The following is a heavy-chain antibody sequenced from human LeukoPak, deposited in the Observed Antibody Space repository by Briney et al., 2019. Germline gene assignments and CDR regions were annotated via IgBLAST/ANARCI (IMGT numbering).Heavy chain of an antibody. CDR2: IYSDGST. D-gene: IGHD6-13*01. Sequence: GGSLRLSCAVSGFTVSSNYMSWVRQAPGKALEWLSLIYSDGSTYYADSVKGRFTISRDNSKNTLYLQMNSLRVEDTAVYYCARVGYTGTWYSSPPFDYWGQGTLVTVSS. CDR3: ARVGYTGTWYSSPPFDY. J-gene: IGHJ4*02. V-gene: IGHV3-66*01. CDR1: GFTVSSNY.